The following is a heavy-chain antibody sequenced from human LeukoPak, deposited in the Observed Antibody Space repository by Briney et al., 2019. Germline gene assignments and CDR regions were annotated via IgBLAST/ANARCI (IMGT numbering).Heavy chain of an antibody. V-gene: IGHV3-23*01. CDR1: GFTFGSYT. CDR2: ISPGGEIT. D-gene: IGHD3-10*01. Sequence: GGSLRLSCAASGFTFGSYTMNWVRQTPGKGLEWVSVISPGGEITYYADSVQGRFTISRDNSKNTLYLQMNSLRAEDTAVYYCAKRGGSGSYHRGFDPWGQGTLVTVSS. CDR3: AKRGGSGSYHRGFDP. J-gene: IGHJ5*02.